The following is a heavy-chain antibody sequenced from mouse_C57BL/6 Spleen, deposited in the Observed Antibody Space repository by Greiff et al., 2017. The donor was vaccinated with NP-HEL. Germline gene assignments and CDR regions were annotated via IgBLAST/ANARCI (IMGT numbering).Heavy chain of an antibody. D-gene: IGHD1-1*01. CDR2: ILPGRGST. CDR3: ARSLYYYGSSYGYY. CDR1: GYTFTGYW. V-gene: IGHV1-9*01. Sequence: VQLQQSGAELMKPGASVKLSCTATGYTFTGYWIEWVKQRPGHGLEWIGEILPGRGSTNYNEKFKGQATFTAETSSNTAYMQLSSLTTEDSAIYYCARSLYYYGSSYGYYWGQGTTLTVSS. J-gene: IGHJ2*01.